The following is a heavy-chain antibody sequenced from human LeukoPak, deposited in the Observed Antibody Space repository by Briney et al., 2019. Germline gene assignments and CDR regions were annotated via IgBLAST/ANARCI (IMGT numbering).Heavy chain of an antibody. CDR3: ARGGIAVRLSYYYYGMDV. Sequence: GGSLRLSCAASGFTFSNYGMSWVRQAPGKGLEWVSAVSGSGGSTYYADSVKGRFTISRDNSKNTLYLQMNSLRAEDTAAYYCARGGIAVRLSYYYYGMDVWGQGTTVTVSS. V-gene: IGHV3-23*01. D-gene: IGHD3-10*02. J-gene: IGHJ6*02. CDR1: GFTFSNYG. CDR2: VSGSGGST.